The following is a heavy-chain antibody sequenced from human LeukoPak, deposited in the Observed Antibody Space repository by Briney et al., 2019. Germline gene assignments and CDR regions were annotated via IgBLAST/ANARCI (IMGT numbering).Heavy chain of an antibody. Sequence: SETLSLTCAVYGGSFSGYYWSWIRQPPGKGLEWIGEINHSGSTNYNPSLKSRVTISVDTSKNQFSLKLSSVTAADTAVYYCARGARVQPLFRHNWFDPWGQGTLVTVSS. D-gene: IGHD2-2*01. V-gene: IGHV4-34*01. CDR2: INHSGST. CDR3: ARGARVQPLFRHNWFDP. CDR1: GGSFSGYY. J-gene: IGHJ5*02.